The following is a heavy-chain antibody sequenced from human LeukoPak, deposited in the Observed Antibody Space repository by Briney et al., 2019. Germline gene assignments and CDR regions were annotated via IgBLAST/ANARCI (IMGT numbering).Heavy chain of an antibody. CDR1: GFTFSRFS. CDR2: ITFSSDTI. J-gene: IGHJ6*03. CDR3: ARVPVDFWSGSDDYFYYMDV. V-gene: IGHV3-48*04. Sequence: PGGSLRLSCAGSGFTFSRFSMNWVRQAPGKGLEWISYITFSSDTIYYTDSVKGRFTTSRDNAKNSLYLQMSSLRAEDTAVYYCARVPVDFWSGSDDYFYYMDVWGKGTTVTVSS. D-gene: IGHD3-3*01.